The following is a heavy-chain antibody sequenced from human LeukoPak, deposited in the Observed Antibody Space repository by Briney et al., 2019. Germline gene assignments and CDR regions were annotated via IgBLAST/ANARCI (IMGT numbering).Heavy chain of an antibody. J-gene: IGHJ4*02. V-gene: IGHV3-21*01. CDR2: ISSSSIYI. CDR3: ARGVYSDTAMVTFDY. CDR1: GFTFTSYA. Sequence: PGGSLRLSCAVSGFTFTSYAMSWVRQAPGKGLEWVSSISSSSIYIHYADSVKGRFTISRDNAKNSLFLQVNSLRAEDTAMFYCARGVYSDTAMVTFDYWGQGTLVTVSS. D-gene: IGHD5-18*01.